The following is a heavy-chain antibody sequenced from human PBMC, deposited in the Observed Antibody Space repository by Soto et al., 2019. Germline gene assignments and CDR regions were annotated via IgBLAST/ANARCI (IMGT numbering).Heavy chain of an antibody. J-gene: IGHJ6*02. V-gene: IGHV3-23*01. CDR1: GFTFSSYA. CDR2: ISGSGGST. Sequence: GGSLRLSCAASGFTFSSYAMSWVRQAPGKGLEWVSAISGSGGSTYYADSVKGRFTITRDNSENTLYLQMNSLRAEDTGVYYCAKECYYDTFAMDVWGQGTTVTVSS. D-gene: IGHD3-22*01. CDR3: AKECYYDTFAMDV.